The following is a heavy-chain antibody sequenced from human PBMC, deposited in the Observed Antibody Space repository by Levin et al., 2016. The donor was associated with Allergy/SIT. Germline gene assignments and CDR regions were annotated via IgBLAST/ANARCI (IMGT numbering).Heavy chain of an antibody. CDR3: ARDLFSSGYLGVLDY. Sequence: WIRQPPGKGLEWVSSISSSSSYIYYADSVKGRFTISRDNAKNSLYLQMNSLRAEDTAVYYCARDLFSSGYLGVLDYWGQGTLVTVSS. CDR2: ISSSSSYI. V-gene: IGHV3-21*01. J-gene: IGHJ4*02. D-gene: IGHD3-22*01.